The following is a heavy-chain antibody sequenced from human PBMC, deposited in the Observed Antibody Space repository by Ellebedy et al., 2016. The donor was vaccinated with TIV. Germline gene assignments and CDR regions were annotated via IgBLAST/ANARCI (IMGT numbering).Heavy chain of an antibody. D-gene: IGHD3-9*01. Sequence: ASVKVSCKASGYTFTSYGISWVRQAPGQGLEWMGWISAYNGNTNYAQKLQGSVTMTTDTSTSTAYMELRSLRSDDTAVYYCARGPPYDILTAVDYWGQGTLVTVSS. CDR2: ISAYNGNT. CDR1: GYTFTSYG. V-gene: IGHV1-18*01. J-gene: IGHJ4*02. CDR3: ARGPPYDILTAVDY.